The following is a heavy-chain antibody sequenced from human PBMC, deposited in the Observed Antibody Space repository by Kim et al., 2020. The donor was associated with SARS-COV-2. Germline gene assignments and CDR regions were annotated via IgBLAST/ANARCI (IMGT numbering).Heavy chain of an antibody. CDR1: GYTFTSYY. CDR2: INPSGGST. V-gene: IGHV1-46*01. D-gene: IGHD3-10*01. J-gene: IGHJ6*02. CDR3: ARDAPLWFGPRNDYYYGMDV. Sequence: ASVKVSCKASGYTFTSYYMHWVRQAPGQGLEWMGIINPSGGSTSYAQKFQGRVTMTRDTSTSTVYMELSSLRSEDTAVYYCARDAPLWFGPRNDYYYGMDVWGQGTTVTVSS.